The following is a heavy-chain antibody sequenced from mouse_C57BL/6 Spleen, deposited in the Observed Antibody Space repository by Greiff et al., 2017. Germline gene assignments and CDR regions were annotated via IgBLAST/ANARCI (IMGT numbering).Heavy chain of an antibody. CDR1: GYAFSSSW. CDR2: IYPGDGDT. CDR3: ARETGTDFDY. Sequence: QVQLQQSGPELVKPGASVKISCKASGYAFSSSWMNWVKQRPGKGLEWIGRIYPGDGDTNYNGKFKGKATLTADKSSSTAYMQLSSPTSEDSAVYFCARETGTDFDYWGQGTTLTVSS. J-gene: IGHJ2*01. D-gene: IGHD4-1*01. V-gene: IGHV1-82*01.